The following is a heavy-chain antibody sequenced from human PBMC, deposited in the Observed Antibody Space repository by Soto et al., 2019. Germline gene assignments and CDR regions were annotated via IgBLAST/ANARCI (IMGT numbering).Heavy chain of an antibody. D-gene: IGHD4-4*01. CDR3: AKDVDYITPYYFDY. Sequence: GGSLRLSCAASGFPFSNYAMSWVRQAPGRGLEWVSTISGSGGGTYYVDSVKGRFTISRDNSKNTLYLQMNSLRAEDTALYYCAKDVDYITPYYFDYWGQGTQVTVSS. V-gene: IGHV3-23*01. J-gene: IGHJ4*02. CDR1: GFPFSNYA. CDR2: ISGSGGGT.